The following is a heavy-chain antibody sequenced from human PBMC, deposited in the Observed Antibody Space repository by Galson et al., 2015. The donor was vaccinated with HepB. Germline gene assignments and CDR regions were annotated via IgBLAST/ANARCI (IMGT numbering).Heavy chain of an antibody. D-gene: IGHD3-22*01. V-gene: IGHV3-9*01. CDR2: ISWNSGSI. CDR3: AKDKRYYYDSSGYYHRYYYYMDV. J-gene: IGHJ6*03. CDR1: GFTFDDYA. Sequence: SLRLSCAASGFTFDDYAMHWVRQAPGKGLEWVSGISWNSGSIGYADSVKGRFTISRDNAKNSLYLQMNSLRAEDTALYYCAKDKRYYYDSSGYYHRYYYYMDVWGKGTTVTVSS.